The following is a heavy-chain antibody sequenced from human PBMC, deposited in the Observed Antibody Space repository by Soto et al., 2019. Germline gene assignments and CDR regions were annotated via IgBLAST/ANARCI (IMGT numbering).Heavy chain of an antibody. Sequence: EVQLLESGGGLVQPGGSLRLSCAASGFTFSTYAMSWVRQAPGKGLEWVSLISGSGGSTYYADSVKGRFTISRDNTKNALYLQMNSLRAEDTAVYYCAKGWSDYFDSWGQGTLVTVSP. CDR3: AKGWSDYFDS. CDR1: GFTFSTYA. CDR2: ISGSGGST. J-gene: IGHJ4*02. V-gene: IGHV3-23*01.